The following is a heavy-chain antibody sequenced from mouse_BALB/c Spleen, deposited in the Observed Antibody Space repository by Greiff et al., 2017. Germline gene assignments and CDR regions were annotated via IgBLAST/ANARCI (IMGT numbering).Heavy chain of an antibody. CDR1: GYTFTSYW. J-gene: IGHJ2*01. CDR2: INPSTGYT. Sequence: QVQLQQSGAELAKPGASVKMSCKASGYTFTSYWMHWVKQRPGQGLEWIGYINPSTGYTEYNQKFKDKATLTVDNSSSTAYMELRSLTSEDSAVYYCARSRMGYFDYWGQGTTLTVSS. CDR3: ARSRMGYFDY. V-gene: IGHV1-7*01.